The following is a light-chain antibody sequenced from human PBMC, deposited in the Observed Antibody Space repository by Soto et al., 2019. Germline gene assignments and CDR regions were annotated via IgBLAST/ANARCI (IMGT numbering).Light chain of an antibody. CDR2: DAS. J-gene: IGKJ2*01. V-gene: IGKV3-20*01. Sequence: EIVLTQSPGTLSLSPGERASLSCRASQSVSSSYVAWYQQKPGQAPRLLIHDASSRATGIPDRFSGSGSGTDFTLTISRLEPEDFAVYYCQQYDTSPMYTFGQGTKLEIK. CDR3: QQYDTSPMYT. CDR1: QSVSSSY.